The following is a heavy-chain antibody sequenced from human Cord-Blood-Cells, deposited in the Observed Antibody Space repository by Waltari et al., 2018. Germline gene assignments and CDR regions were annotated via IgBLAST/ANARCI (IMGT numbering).Heavy chain of an antibody. CDR3: AKSPMVQGVIDY. V-gene: IGHV3-23*01. CDR2: ISGSGGST. J-gene: IGHJ4*02. D-gene: IGHD3-10*01. Sequence: EVQLLESGGGLVQPGGSLRLSCAASGFTFSSYAMRWVRQAPGKGLEWVSAISGSGGSTYYADSVKGRFTISRDNSKNTLYLQMNSLRAEDTAVYYCAKSPMVQGVIDYWGQGTLVTVSS. CDR1: GFTFSSYA.